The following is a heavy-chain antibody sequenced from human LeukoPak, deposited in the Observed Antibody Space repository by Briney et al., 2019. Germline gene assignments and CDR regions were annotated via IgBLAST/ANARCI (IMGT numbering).Heavy chain of an antibody. Sequence: SETLSLTCAVYGGSFSGYYWSWIRQPPGKGLEWIGEINHSGSTNYNPSLKSRVTISVDTSKNQFSLKLSSVTAADTAVYYCARVPLAVAGSDYFDYWGQGTPVTVSS. V-gene: IGHV4-34*01. D-gene: IGHD6-19*01. J-gene: IGHJ4*02. CDR2: INHSGST. CDR1: GGSFSGYY. CDR3: ARVPLAVAGSDYFDY.